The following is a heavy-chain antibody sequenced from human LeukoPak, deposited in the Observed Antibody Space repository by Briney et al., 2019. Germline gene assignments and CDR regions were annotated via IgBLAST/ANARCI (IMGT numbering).Heavy chain of an antibody. CDR3: ARVPGGGYSYGYDY. D-gene: IGHD5-18*01. J-gene: IGHJ4*02. Sequence: KPSETLSLTCTVSGYSISSGYYWGWIRPPPGKGLEWIGSIYHSGSTYYNPSLKSRVTISVDTSKNQFSLKLSSVTATDTAVYYCARVPGGGYSYGYDYWGQGTLVTVSS. V-gene: IGHV4-38-2*02. CDR1: GYSISSGYY. CDR2: IYHSGST.